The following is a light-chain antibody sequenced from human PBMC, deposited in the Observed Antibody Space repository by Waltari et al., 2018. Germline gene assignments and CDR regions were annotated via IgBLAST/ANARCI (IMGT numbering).Light chain of an antibody. CDR2: QVS. CDR1: QSLLHSDGHTY. CDR3: MQGTHWPRT. V-gene: IGKV2-30*02. Sequence: DVVMTQSPLSLPVTLGQPASISCWSSQSLLHSDGHTYLHWFQQRPGQSPRRLIYQVSIRDSGVPDRFSGSGSGTDFTLKISRVEAEDVGVYYCMQGTHWPRTFGQGTKVEIK. J-gene: IGKJ1*01.